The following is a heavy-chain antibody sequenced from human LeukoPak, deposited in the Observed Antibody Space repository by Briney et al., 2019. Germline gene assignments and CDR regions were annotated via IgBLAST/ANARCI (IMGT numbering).Heavy chain of an antibody. J-gene: IGHJ6*03. CDR3: ARYFPFPGVVTYYYMDV. CDR1: GGSISSYY. V-gene: IGHV4-59*01. Sequence: SETLSLTCTVSGGSISSYYWSWIRQPPGKGLEWIGYIYYSGSTNYNPSLKSRVTISVDTSKNQFSLKLSSVTAADTAVYYCARYFPFPGVVTYYYMDVWGKGTTVTVSS. D-gene: IGHD3-3*01. CDR2: IYYSGST.